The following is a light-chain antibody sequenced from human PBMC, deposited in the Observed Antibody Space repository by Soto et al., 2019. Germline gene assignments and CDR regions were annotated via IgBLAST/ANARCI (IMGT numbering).Light chain of an antibody. V-gene: IGKV1-33*01. CDR2: DGS. Sequence: DIQMTQSPSSLSASVGDRVTITCQASQDISNYLNWYQQKPGKAPKLLIYDGSSLETGVPSRFSGSGSGTDFTVTISSPQSEDSATYYCQQYDNLPLTFGGGTNVEIK. CDR1: QDISNY. CDR3: QQYDNLPLT. J-gene: IGKJ4*01.